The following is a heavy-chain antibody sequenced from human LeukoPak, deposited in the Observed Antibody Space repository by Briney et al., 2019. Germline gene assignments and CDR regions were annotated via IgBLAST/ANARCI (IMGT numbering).Heavy chain of an antibody. CDR1: GGSISKSSYC. CDR3: ARQGSGNYLSPVNY. D-gene: IGHD1-26*01. Sequence: PSETLSLTCSVSGGSISKSSYCWGWIRQPPGKGLEWIGSIYYSGSTYYNPSLKSRVTISVDTSKNQFSLKLSSVTAADTAVYYCARQGSGNYLSPVNYWGQGTLVTVSS. CDR2: IYYSGST. J-gene: IGHJ4*02. V-gene: IGHV4-39*01.